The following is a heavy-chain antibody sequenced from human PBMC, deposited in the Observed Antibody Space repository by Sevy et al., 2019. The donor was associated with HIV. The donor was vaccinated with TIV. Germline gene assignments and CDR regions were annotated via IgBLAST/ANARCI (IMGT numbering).Heavy chain of an antibody. J-gene: IGHJ4*02. CDR1: GDSITTGSYY. CDR3: ARHGYCVDNSAYYAFDY. CDR2: IYYSGTT. Sequence: SETLSLTCTVSGDSITTGSYYWGWIRQPPGKGREWIGTIYYSGTTYSNPPIKSRVTMSVDTSKKQFSLKLGSVTAADTAVYWCARHGYCVDNSAYYAFDYWGRGTQVTVSS. V-gene: IGHV4-39*01. D-gene: IGHD3-22*01.